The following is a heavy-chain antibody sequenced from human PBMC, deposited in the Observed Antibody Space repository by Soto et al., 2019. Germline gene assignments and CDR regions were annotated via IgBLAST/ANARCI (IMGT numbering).Heavy chain of an antibody. D-gene: IGHD3-10*01. Sequence: SETLSLTCTVSGGSISSYYWSWIRQPPGEGLEWIGYIYYSGSTNYNPSLKSRVTISVDTSKNQFSLKLSSVTDADTAAYYCARDLTYYYGSGSYYHNWFDPWGQGTLVTVSS. CDR2: IYYSGST. CDR1: GGSISSYY. CDR3: ARDLTYYYGSGSYYHNWFDP. J-gene: IGHJ5*02. V-gene: IGHV4-59*01.